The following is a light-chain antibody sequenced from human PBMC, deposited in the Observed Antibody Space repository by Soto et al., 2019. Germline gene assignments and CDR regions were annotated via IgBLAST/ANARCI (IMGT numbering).Light chain of an antibody. CDR3: SSYTSSSWV. Sequence: QSALTQPASVSGSPGQSITISCAGTMRDVGAYNLVSWYQQHPGRAPQLIIYEVRNRPSGISFRFSGSKSGNTASLTISGLQAEDEADYYCSSYTSSSWVFGGGTKLTVL. J-gene: IGLJ3*02. CDR2: EVR. V-gene: IGLV2-14*01. CDR1: MRDVGAYNL.